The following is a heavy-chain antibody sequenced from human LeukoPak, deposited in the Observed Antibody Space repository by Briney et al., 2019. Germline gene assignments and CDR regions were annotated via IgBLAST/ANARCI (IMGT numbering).Heavy chain of an antibody. D-gene: IGHD6-6*01. V-gene: IGHV1-69*05. J-gene: IGHJ4*02. Sequence: SVKVSCKASGGTFSSYAISWVRQAPGQGLEWMGGIIPISGTANYAQKFQGRVTITTDESTSTAYMELSSLRSEDTAVYYCARRRRRCSSEDYWGQGTLVTVSS. CDR3: ARRRRRCSSEDY. CDR2: IIPISGTA. CDR1: GGTFSSYA.